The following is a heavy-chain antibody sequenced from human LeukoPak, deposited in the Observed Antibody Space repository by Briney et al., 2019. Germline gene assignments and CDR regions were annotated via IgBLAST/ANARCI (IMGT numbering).Heavy chain of an antibody. Sequence: PSETLSLTCAVYGGSFSGYYWSWIRQPPGKGLEWIGEINLSGSTNYNPSLKSRVAISVDTSKNQFSLKLSSVTAADTAVYYCASRSYSSSWYNWFDPWGQGTLATVSS. J-gene: IGHJ5*02. CDR2: INLSGST. V-gene: IGHV4-34*01. D-gene: IGHD6-13*01. CDR1: GGSFSGYY. CDR3: ASRSYSSSWYNWFDP.